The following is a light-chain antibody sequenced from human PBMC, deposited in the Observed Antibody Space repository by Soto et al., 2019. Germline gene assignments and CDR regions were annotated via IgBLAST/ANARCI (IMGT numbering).Light chain of an antibody. V-gene: IGKV1-33*01. Sequence: DIQMTQSPSSLSASVGYRVTITCQASRDIRKYLNWYQQKPGKAPKLLIYDASNLETGVTSRFSGSGSGTDFTFTISSLQSEDIATYYCQQYHTLVSFGGGTKVEIK. CDR1: RDIRKY. J-gene: IGKJ4*01. CDR3: QQYHTLVS. CDR2: DAS.